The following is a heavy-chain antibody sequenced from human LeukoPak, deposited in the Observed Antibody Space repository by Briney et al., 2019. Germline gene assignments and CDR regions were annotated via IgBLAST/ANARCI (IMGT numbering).Heavy chain of an antibody. J-gene: IGHJ4*02. CDR1: GYTFTSYA. Sequence: GASVTVSCKASGYTFTSYAMNWVRQAPGQGLEWMGWINTNTGNPTYAQGFTGRFVFSLDTSVSTAYLQISSLKAEDTAVYYCARVLPPYYYDSSGYYKALDYWGQGTLVTVSS. CDR2: INTNTGNP. CDR3: ARVLPPYYYDSSGYYKALDY. V-gene: IGHV7-4-1*02. D-gene: IGHD3-22*01.